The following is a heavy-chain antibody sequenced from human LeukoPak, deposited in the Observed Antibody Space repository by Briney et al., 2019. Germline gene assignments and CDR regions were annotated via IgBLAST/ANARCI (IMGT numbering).Heavy chain of an antibody. V-gene: IGHV3-48*02. CDR2: ISSSSGAI. J-gene: IGHJ4*02. CDR1: GFTFSSYS. CDR3: VRDRFYSFDY. Sequence: GGSLRLSCAASGFTFSSYSMNWVRQAPGKGLEWISYISSSSGAIYYADSVKGRFTISRDNAKNSLYLQMNSLRDEDTAVYYCVRDRFYSFDYWGQGTLVTVSS.